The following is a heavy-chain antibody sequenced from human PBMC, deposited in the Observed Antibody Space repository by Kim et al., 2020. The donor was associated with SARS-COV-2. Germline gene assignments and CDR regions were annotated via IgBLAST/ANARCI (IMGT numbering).Heavy chain of an antibody. Sequence: YTDSVKARFTISRDNSNTTLYLKMNSLRVEDTAVYYCAKAPLWFGDFGYWGQGALVTVSS. V-gene: IGHV3-23*01. J-gene: IGHJ4*02. D-gene: IGHD3-10*01. CDR3: AKAPLWFGDFGY.